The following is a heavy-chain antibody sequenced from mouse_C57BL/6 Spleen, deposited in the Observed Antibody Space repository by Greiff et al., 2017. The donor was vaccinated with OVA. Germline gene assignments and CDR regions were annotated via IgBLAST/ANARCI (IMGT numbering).Heavy chain of an antibody. CDR1: GYTFTDYY. D-gene: IGHD2-4*01. Sequence: VQLQQSGPELVKPGASVKISCKASGYTFTDYYMNWVKQSHGKSLEWIGDINPNNGGTSYNQKFKGKATLTVDKSSSTADMELRSLTSEDSAVYYGASYDYDAYWGQGTLVTVSA. J-gene: IGHJ3*01. CDR3: ASYDYDAY. V-gene: IGHV1-26*01. CDR2: INPNNGGT.